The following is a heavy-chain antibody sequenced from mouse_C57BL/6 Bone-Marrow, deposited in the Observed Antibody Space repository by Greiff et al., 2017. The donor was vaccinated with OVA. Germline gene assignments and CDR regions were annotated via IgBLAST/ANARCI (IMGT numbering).Heavy chain of an antibody. Sequence: VQLQQSGAELVRPGTSVKVSCKASGYAFTNYLIEWVKQRPGQGLEWIGVINPGSGGTNYNEKFKGKATLTADKSSSTAYLQLSSLTSEDYAVYSWARGRNYRTTLVMDYWGQATAPIVSS. V-gene: IGHV1-54*01. CDR1: GYAFTNYL. D-gene: IGHD5-5*01. J-gene: IGHJ4*01. CDR2: INPGSGGT. CDR3: ARGRNYRTTLVMDY.